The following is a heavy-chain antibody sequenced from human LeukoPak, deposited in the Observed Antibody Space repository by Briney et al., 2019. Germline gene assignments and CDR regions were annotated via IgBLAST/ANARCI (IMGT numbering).Heavy chain of an antibody. Sequence: ASVKVSCKASGYTFTGYYMHWVRQAPGQGLEWMGWISAYNGNTNYAQKLQGRFTMSTDASTTTAYLEMTGLTSDDTAVYYCAREINGAFDYWGQGTVVTVSS. J-gene: IGHJ4*02. CDR2: ISAYNGNT. D-gene: IGHD3-10*01. CDR1: GYTFTGYY. V-gene: IGHV1-18*04. CDR3: AREINGAFDY.